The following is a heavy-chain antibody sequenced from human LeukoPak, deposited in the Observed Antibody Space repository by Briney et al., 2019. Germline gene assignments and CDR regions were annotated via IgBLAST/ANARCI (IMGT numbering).Heavy chain of an antibody. CDR2: ISMDGIQE. Sequence: PGGSLGLSCAASGFRFNNYAMHWVRQPPGTGLEWVAVISMDGIQEYYADSVKGRFSISRDNSKNTLYLQMNSLRSEDTAVYYCAREVYSYALDALDLWGQGTMVTVSS. CDR1: GFRFNNYA. D-gene: IGHD5-18*01. V-gene: IGHV3-30*04. CDR3: AREVYSYALDALDL. J-gene: IGHJ3*01.